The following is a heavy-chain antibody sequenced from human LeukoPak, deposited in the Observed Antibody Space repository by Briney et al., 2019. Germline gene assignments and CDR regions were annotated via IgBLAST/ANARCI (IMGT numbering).Heavy chain of an antibody. J-gene: IGHJ4*02. D-gene: IGHD5-18*01. CDR2: IYTSGST. CDR3: ARVGLHVDTAMAYFDY. V-gene: IGHV4-61*02. Sequence: PSETLSLTCTVSGGSISSGSYYWSWIRQPAGKGLEWIGRIYTSGSTNYNPSLKSRVTISVDTSKNQFSLKLSSVTAADTAVYYCARVGLHVDTAMAYFDYWGQGTLVTVSS. CDR1: GGSISSGSYY.